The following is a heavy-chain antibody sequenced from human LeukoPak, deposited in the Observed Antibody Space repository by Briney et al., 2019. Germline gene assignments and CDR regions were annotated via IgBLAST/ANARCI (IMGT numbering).Heavy chain of an antibody. D-gene: IGHD6-19*01. Sequence: SETLSLTCTVPGGSISSSSYYWGWIRQPPGKGLEWIGSIYYSGSTYYNPSLKSRVTISVDTSKNQFSLKLSSVTAADTAVYYCARQRAVAVAGIDYWGQGTLVTVSS. CDR1: GGSISSSSYY. CDR3: ARQRAVAVAGIDY. J-gene: IGHJ4*02. CDR2: IYYSGST. V-gene: IGHV4-39*01.